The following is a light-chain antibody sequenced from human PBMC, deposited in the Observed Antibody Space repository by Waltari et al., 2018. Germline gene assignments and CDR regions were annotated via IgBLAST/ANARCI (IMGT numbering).Light chain of an antibody. CDR1: RGRSSHP. CDR3: QTWDTGVVV. CDR2: VHSDGRH. Sequence: QVVLTQSPSASASLGASVTLTCPLSRGRSSHPIASHQQKPEKGPLYLMKVHSDGRHIKGDGIPDRFSGSSSGAERYLSISSLQSEDEAEYYCQTWDTGVVVFGGGTKLTVL. V-gene: IGLV4-69*01. J-gene: IGLJ3*02.